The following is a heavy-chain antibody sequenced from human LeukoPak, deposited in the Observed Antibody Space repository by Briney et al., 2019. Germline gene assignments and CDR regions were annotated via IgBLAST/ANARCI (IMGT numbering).Heavy chain of an antibody. J-gene: IGHJ4*02. V-gene: IGHV3-23*01. CDR3: AKAGRHGHNNYFDY. CDR2: ISGSGDTT. Sequence: GGSLRLSCAASGFTFSNYAMSWVRQAPGKGLEWVSTISGSGDTTYYADSVKGRFTLSRDDSKNTLYLQMNSLRAEDTAVYYCAKAGRHGHNNYFDYWGQGTLVTVSS. CDR1: GFTFSNYA. D-gene: IGHD1-14*01.